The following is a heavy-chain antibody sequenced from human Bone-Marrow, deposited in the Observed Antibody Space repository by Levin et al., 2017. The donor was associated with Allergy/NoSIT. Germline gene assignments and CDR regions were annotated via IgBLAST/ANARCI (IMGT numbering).Heavy chain of an antibody. CDR2: IYYSGST. CDR1: GGSVSSGSYY. D-gene: IGHD6-19*01. Sequence: SETLSLTCTVSGGSVSSGSYYWSWIRQPPGKGLEWIGYIYYSGSTNYNPSLKSRVTISVDTSKNQFSLKLSSVTAADTAVYYCARFSLARNRQWLVPKDWYFDLWGRGTLVTVSS. V-gene: IGHV4-61*01. J-gene: IGHJ2*01. CDR3: ARFSLARNRQWLVPKDWYFDL.